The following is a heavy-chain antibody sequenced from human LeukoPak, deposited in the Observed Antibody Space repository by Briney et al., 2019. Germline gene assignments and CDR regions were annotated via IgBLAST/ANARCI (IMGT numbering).Heavy chain of an antibody. CDR2: INPSGGST. J-gene: IGHJ4*02. CDR1: GYTFTSYY. D-gene: IGHD5-24*01. V-gene: IGHV1-46*01. CDR3: ARGRSRRDGYNGPVRFY. Sequence: ASVKVSCKASGYTFTSYYMHWVRQAPGQGLEWMGIINPSGGSTSYAQKFQGRVTMTRDTSTSTVYMELSSLRSEDTAVYYCARGRSRRDGYNGPVRFYWGQGTLVTVSS.